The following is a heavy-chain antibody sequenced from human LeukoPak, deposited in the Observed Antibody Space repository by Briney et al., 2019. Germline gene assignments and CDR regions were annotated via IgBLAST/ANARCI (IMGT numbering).Heavy chain of an antibody. CDR3: AKGGGETTVEVSAAGVFQY. D-gene: IGHD4-11*01. V-gene: IGHV3-23*01. J-gene: IGHJ4*02. CDR1: GFTFNNYA. Sequence: GGSLRLSCAASGFTFNNYAMSWVRQAPGKGLEWVSLVSSSGDKTYYPESVKGRFSVSRDNSKNTLYLQMDRLRAEDTAVYYCAKGGGETTVEVSAAGVFQYWGQGTLVTVSS. CDR2: VSSSGDKT.